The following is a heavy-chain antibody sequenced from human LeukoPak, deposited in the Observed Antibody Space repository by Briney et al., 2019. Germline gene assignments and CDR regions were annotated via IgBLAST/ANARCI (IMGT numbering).Heavy chain of an antibody. V-gene: IGHV3-30*02. CDR1: GFIFSHYD. J-gene: IGHJ4*02. Sequence: GGSLRLSCAASGFIFSHYDMHWVRQAPGKGLEFVAFIRYDGVDKSYADSVKGRFTISRDNSKNTLYLQMNSLRAEDTAVYYCAKERGYDSESYFDYWGQGTLVTVSS. CDR3: AKERGYDSESYFDY. CDR2: IRYDGVDK. D-gene: IGHD5-12*01.